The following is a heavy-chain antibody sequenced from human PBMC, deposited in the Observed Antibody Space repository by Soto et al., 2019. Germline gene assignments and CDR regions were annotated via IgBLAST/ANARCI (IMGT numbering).Heavy chain of an antibody. CDR2: IIPIFGTA. CDR1: GGTFSSYA. J-gene: IGHJ6*02. D-gene: IGHD6-13*01. V-gene: IGHV1-69*01. Sequence: QVQLVQSGAEVKKPGSSVKVSCKASGGTFSSYAISWVRQAPGQGLEWMGGIIPIFGTANYAQKFQGRVTITADESANTASMRLSSEGSEDTAVYYCARVYSSSWYSCMDAWGQGTTFTGSS. CDR3: ARVYSSSWYSCMDA.